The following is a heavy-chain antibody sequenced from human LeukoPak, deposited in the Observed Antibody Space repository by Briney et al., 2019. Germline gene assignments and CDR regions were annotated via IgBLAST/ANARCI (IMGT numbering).Heavy chain of an antibody. V-gene: IGHV3-20*04. CDR1: GFTFSTYW. CDR3: ARGWWLPVDY. Sequence: GGSLRLSCAASGFTFSTYWMSWVRQAPGKGLEWVSGINWNGGSTGYADSVKGRFTISRDNAKNSLYLQMNSLRAEDTALYYCARGWWLPVDYWGQGTLVTVSS. D-gene: IGHD5-12*01. J-gene: IGHJ4*02. CDR2: INWNGGST.